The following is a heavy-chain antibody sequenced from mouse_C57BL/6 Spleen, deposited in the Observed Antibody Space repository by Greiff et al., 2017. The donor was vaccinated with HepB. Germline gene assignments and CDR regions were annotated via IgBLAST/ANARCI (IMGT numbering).Heavy chain of an antibody. CDR2: IYPRSGNT. Sequence: VQLQESGAELARPGASVKLSCKASGYTFTSYGISWVKQRTGQGLEWIGEIYPRSGNTYYNEKFKGKATLTADKSSSTAYMELRSLTSEDSAVYFCARNLLWLRRRFDYWGQGTTLTVSS. J-gene: IGHJ2*01. CDR3: ARNLLWLRRRFDY. V-gene: IGHV1-81*01. D-gene: IGHD2-2*01. CDR1: GYTFTSYG.